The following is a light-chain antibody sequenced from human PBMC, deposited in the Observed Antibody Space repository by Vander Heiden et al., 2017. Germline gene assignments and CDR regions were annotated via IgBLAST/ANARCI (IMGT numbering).Light chain of an antibody. CDR3: QQSYYTPLT. Sequence: DIQMTQSPSSLSASVGDRVTITCRPSQSISNYLNWYQQKPGKVPKLLIYAAFNLQSGVPSRFSGSESGTDFTLTISSLQPEDFAVYYCQQSYYTPLTFGGGTKVEIK. CDR2: AAF. V-gene: IGKV1-39*01. J-gene: IGKJ4*01. CDR1: QSISNY.